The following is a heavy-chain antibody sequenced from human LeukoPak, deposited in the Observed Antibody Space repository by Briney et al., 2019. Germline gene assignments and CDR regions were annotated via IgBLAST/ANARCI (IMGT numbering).Heavy chain of an antibody. CDR3: ARGGYSSGYHY. V-gene: IGHV1-46*01. CDR2: INPTGSGT. D-gene: IGHD6-19*01. CDR1: GFTFTNYY. J-gene: IGHJ4*02. Sequence: ASVKVSCKASGFTFTNYYMHWVRQAPGQGLEWMGLINPTGSGTNYAQKFRGRVTMTRDTSTTTVYMELSSLRSEDTAVYYCARGGYSSGYHYWGQGTLVTVSS.